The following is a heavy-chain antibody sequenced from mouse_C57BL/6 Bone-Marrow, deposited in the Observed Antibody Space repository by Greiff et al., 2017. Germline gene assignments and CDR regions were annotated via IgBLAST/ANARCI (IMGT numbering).Heavy chain of an antibody. CDR1: GYTFTSYW. CDR3: ARKCCLPYAMDY. J-gene: IGHJ4*01. CDR2: IYPSDSET. V-gene: IGHV1-61*01. D-gene: IGHD1-3*01. Sequence: VQLQQPGAELVRPGSSVKLSCKASGYTFTSYWMDWVKQRPGQGLEWIGNIYPSDSETHYNQKFKDKATLTVDKSSSTAYMQRSRLSSDDSAVYYGARKCCLPYAMDYWGQGTSVTVSS.